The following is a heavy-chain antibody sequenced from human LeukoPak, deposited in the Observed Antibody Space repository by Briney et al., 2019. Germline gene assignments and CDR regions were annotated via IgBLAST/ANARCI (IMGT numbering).Heavy chain of an antibody. Sequence: SETLSLTCTVSGGSISSSSYYWGWIRQPPGKGLEWIGSIYYSGSTYYNPSLKSRVTISVDTSKNQFSLKLSSVTAADTAVYYCARVGSPGFTMIVVVPYYFDYWGQGTLVTVSS. CDR1: GGSISSSSYY. V-gene: IGHV4-39*07. J-gene: IGHJ4*02. CDR2: IYYSGST. D-gene: IGHD3-22*01. CDR3: ARVGSPGFTMIVVVPYYFDY.